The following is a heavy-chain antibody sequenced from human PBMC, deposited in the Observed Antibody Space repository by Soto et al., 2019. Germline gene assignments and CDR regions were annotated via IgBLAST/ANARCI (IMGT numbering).Heavy chain of an antibody. V-gene: IGHV4-4*07. CDR3: AREVRRGWYNWFDP. J-gene: IGHJ5*02. Sequence: TLAHTCPVSGGALSSYYWSWIRPPAGKGLEWIGRIYTSGSTNYNPSLKSRVTMSVDTSKNQFSLKLSSVTAADTAVYYCAREVRRGWYNWFDPWGQGTLVTV. D-gene: IGHD2-15*01. CDR1: GGALSSYY. CDR2: IYTSGST.